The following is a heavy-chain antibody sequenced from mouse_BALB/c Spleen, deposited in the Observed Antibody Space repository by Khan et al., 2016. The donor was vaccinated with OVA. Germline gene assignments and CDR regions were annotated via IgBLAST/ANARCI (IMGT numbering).Heavy chain of an antibody. Sequence: VQLQESGPGLVAPSQSLSITCTISGFSLTNYGVHWVRQPPGKGLEWLGVIRSDGSKTYNSALKSRLTNSKDTSKSKVFLKMNSLQTDYTALYFCASQPYYHYNIMDYCCHGPSVTVSS. CDR2: IRSDGSK. V-gene: IGHV2-6-1*01. CDR1: GFSLTNYG. D-gene: IGHD2-10*01. CDR3: ASQPYYHYNIMDY. J-gene: IGHJ4*01.